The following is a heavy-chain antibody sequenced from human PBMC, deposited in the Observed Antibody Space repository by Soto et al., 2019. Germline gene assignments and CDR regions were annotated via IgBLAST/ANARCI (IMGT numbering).Heavy chain of an antibody. Sequence: QITLKESGPTLVKSTQTLTLTCTVSGISLSTVGVGVGWIRQPPGKALEWLALIYWDDDKRYTPSLKSRLTIARDTSKNKVVLTMTNMDPVDTATYYCVHRAFLRTSHNWFDPWGQGTLVTVSS. CDR3: VHRAFLRTSHNWFDP. D-gene: IGHD2-2*01. J-gene: IGHJ5*02. CDR2: IYWDDDK. V-gene: IGHV2-5*02. CDR1: GISLSTVGVG.